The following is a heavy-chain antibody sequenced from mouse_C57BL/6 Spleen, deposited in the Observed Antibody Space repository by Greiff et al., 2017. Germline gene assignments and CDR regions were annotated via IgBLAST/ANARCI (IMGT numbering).Heavy chain of an antibody. J-gene: IGHJ2*01. Sequence: QVQLQQSGAELMKPGASVKLSRKAPGYTFTGSWLEWVKQRPGHGLEWIGVILPGSGSTNYNEKFKSKATFTADTSYHTANMQLSRRTTEDSAIYYVARGRKMGLRGGDYFDYWGQGTTLTVSS. CDR3: ARGRKMGLRGGDYFDY. CDR2: ILPGSGST. V-gene: IGHV1-9*01. CDR1: GYTFTGSW. D-gene: IGHD2-2*01.